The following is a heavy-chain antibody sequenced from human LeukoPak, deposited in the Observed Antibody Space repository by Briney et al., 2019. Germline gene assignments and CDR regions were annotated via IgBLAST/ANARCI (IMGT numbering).Heavy chain of an antibody. CDR2: VYHSGST. CDR1: GYSISYGYF. V-gene: IGHV4-38-2*02. CDR3: ASLTRDGYHFEW. Sequence: SETLSLTCTVSGYSISYGYFWAWIRQPPGKGLEWIGSVYHSGSTHYTPSFKSRVTISLDTSKNHFSLKLTSVTAADTAVYFCASLTRDGYHFEWWGRGTLVSVSS. J-gene: IGHJ4*02. D-gene: IGHD6-13*01.